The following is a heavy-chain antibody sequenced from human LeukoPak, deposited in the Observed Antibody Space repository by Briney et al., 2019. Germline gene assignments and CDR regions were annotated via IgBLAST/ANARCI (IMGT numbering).Heavy chain of an antibody. V-gene: IGHV1-69*13. CDR2: IIPIFGTA. CDR1: GGTFSSYA. D-gene: IGHD3-22*01. Sequence: ASVKVSCKASGGTFSSYAISWVRQAPGQGLEWMGGIIPIFGTANYAQKFQGRVTITADESTSTAYMELSSLRSEDTAVYHCARATYGSSGYYVPLFDYWGQGTLVTVSS. CDR3: ARATYGSSGYYVPLFDY. J-gene: IGHJ4*02.